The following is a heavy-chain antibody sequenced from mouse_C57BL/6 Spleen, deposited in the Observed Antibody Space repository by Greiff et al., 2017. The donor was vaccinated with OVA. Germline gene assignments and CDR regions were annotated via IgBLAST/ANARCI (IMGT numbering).Heavy chain of an antibody. J-gene: IGHJ4*01. D-gene: IGHD2-3*01. CDR2: IYPGGGYT. V-gene: IGHV1-63*01. CDR3: ARCDGYPYAMDY. CDR1: GYTFPNYW. Sequence: QVQLKQSGAELVRPGTSVKMSCKASGYTFPNYWIGWAKQRPGHGLEWIGDIYPGGGYTNYNEKFKGKATLTADKSSSTAYMQFSSLTSEDSAIYYCARCDGYPYAMDYWGQGTSVTVSS.